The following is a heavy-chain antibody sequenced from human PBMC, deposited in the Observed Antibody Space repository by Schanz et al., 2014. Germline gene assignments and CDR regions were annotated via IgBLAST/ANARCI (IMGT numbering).Heavy chain of an antibody. Sequence: QLQLQESGPGLVKPSETLSLTCTVSGGSISSSSYYWGWIRQPPGKGLEWIGSIYYTGSTYYNPSLKSRVTKSVDTSKNQLSLKLRSVTSADTAVYYCTRSTLWSYDVWGRGTMVIVSS. CDR2: IYYTGST. J-gene: IGHJ3*01. D-gene: IGHD2-21*01. V-gene: IGHV4-39*07. CDR3: TRSTLWSYDV. CDR1: GGSISSSSYY.